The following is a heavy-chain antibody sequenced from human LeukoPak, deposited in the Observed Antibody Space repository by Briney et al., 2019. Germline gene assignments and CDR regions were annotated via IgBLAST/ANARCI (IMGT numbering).Heavy chain of an antibody. D-gene: IGHD6-19*01. CDR1: GYTFTSYA. CDR3: ARRYSSVSWGDYYYGMDV. J-gene: IGHJ6*02. Sequence: GASVKVSCKASGYTFTSYAMHWVRQAPGQRLEWMGWINVDNGSTKYSQKFQGRVTITRDTSASTAYMELSSLRSEDTAVYYCARRYSSVSWGDYYYGMDVWGQGTTVTVSS. CDR2: INVDNGST. V-gene: IGHV1-3*01.